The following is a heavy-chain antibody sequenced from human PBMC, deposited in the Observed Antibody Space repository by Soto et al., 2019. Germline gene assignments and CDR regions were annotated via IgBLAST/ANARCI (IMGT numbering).Heavy chain of an antibody. Sequence: SETLSLTCAVYGGSFSGYYCNWIRQPPGKGLEWIGEIDHSGYTNYNPSLKSRVTISVDTSKNQFSLRLTSVTAADTAVYYCARVRDWFDPWGQGTLVTVSS. V-gene: IGHV4-34*01. CDR2: IDHSGYT. D-gene: IGHD3-3*01. CDR1: GGSFSGYY. J-gene: IGHJ5*02. CDR3: ARVRDWFDP.